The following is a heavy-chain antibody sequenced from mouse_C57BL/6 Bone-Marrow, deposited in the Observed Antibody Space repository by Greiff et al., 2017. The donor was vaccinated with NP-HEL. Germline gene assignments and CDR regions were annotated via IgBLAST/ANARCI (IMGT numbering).Heavy chain of an antibody. D-gene: IGHD4-1*01. CDR3: ARTKWNWDFAY. CDR1: GYTFTSYW. J-gene: IGHJ3*01. Sequence: VQLQQPGAELVMPGASVKLSCKASGYTFTSYWMHWVKQRPGQGLEWIGEIDPSDSYTNYNQKFKGKSTLTVDKSSSTAYMQLSSLTSEDSAVYYCARTKWNWDFAYWGQGTLVTVSA. V-gene: IGHV1-69*01. CDR2: IDPSDSYT.